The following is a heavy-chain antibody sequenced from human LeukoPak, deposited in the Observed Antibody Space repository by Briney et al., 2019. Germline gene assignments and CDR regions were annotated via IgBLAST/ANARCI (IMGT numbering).Heavy chain of an antibody. D-gene: IGHD2-2*01. V-gene: IGHV3-23*01. CDR2: ISGSGGST. J-gene: IGHJ4*02. Sequence: PGGSLRLSCAASGFTFSSYAMSWVRQAPGKGLEWVSAISGSGGSTYYADSVKGRFTISRDNSKNTLYLQMNSLRAEDTAVYYCATQVVPAAIAPTRNFDYWGQGTLVTVSS. CDR3: ATQVVPAAIAPTRNFDY. CDR1: GFTFSSYA.